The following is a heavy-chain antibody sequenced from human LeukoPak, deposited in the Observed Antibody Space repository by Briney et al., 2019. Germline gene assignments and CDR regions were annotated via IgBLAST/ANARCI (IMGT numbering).Heavy chain of an antibody. CDR3: ARAGYSYGSYYYYMDV. Sequence: GGSLRLSCAASGFTFSSYAMHWVRQAPGKGLEWVAVISYDGSNKYYADSVKGRFTISRDNSKNTLYLQMNSLRAEDTAVYYCARAGYSYGSYYYYMDVWGKGTAVAVSS. D-gene: IGHD5-18*01. CDR2: ISYDGSNK. J-gene: IGHJ6*03. CDR1: GFTFSSYA. V-gene: IGHV3-30*04.